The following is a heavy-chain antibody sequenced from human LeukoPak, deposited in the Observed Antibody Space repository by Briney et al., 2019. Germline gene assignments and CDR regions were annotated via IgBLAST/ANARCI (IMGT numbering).Heavy chain of an antibody. CDR1: GYTFTSYY. J-gene: IGHJ4*02. V-gene: IGHV1-46*01. CDR2: INPSGGST. Sequence: GASVKVSCKASGYTFTSYYMHWVRQAPGQGLEWMGIINPSGGSTSYAQKFQGRVTMTRDTSTSTVYMELSSLRSEDTAVYYCVGGGQQLVPIDYWGQGTLVTVSS. D-gene: IGHD6-13*01. CDR3: VGGGQQLVPIDY.